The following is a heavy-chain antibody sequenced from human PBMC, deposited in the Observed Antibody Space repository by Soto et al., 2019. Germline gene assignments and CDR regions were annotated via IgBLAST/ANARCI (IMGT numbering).Heavy chain of an antibody. D-gene: IGHD6-13*01. V-gene: IGHV4-59*08. J-gene: IGHJ4*02. CDR3: ARRYSSSLDF. CDR2: IFYSGST. CDR1: GGSISSYY. Sequence: QVQLQESGPGLVKPSETLSLTCTVSGGSISSYYWSWIRQPPGKGLEWIGCIFYSGSTNYNPSLKSRVTISVDTSKNQFSLKLSSVTAADTAVYYCARRYSSSLDFWGQGTLVTVSS.